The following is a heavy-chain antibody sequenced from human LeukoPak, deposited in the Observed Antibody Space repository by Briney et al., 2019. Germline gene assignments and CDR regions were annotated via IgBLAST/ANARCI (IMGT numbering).Heavy chain of an antibody. CDR3: AALADLWFGEPNYFDY. CDR1: GFTFTSSA. CDR2: IVVGSGNT. Sequence: SVKVSCKASGFTFTSSAVQWVRQARGQRLEWIGWIVVGSGNTDYAQKFQERVTITRDMSTSTAYMELSSLRSEDTAVYYCAALADLWFGEPNYFDYWGQGTLVTVSS. V-gene: IGHV1-58*01. J-gene: IGHJ4*02. D-gene: IGHD3-10*01.